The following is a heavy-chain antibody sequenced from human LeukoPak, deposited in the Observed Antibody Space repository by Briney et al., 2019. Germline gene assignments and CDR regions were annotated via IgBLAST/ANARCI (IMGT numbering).Heavy chain of an antibody. CDR1: GYSISSGYY. CDR3: ASSGLGGWFDP. V-gene: IGHV4-38-2*02. D-gene: IGHD2-15*01. CDR2: IYHSGST. Sequence: SETLSLTCTVSGYSISSGYYWGWIRQPPGKGLEWIGSIYHSGSTYYNPSLKSRVTISVDTSKNQFSLKLSSVTAADTAVYYCASSGLGGWFDPWGQGTLVTVSS. J-gene: IGHJ5*02.